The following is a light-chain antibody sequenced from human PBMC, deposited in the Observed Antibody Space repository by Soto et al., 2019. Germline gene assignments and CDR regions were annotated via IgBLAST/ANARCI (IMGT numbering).Light chain of an antibody. CDR3: QPYDSLPPFT. V-gene: IGKV1-33*01. CDR1: QDIGRY. CDR2: DAS. J-gene: IGKJ3*01. Sequence: DIQMTQSPXSLSXSVGHRVTITCQASQDIGRYLNWYQQKPGKPPKLLIYDASNLEIGVPTRXXXXXXXXXXXXXXSSLQPEDIATYYCQPYDSLPPFTFGPGTKVDLK.